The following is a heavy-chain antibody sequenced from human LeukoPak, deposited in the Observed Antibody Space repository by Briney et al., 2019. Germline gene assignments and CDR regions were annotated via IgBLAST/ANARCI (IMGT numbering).Heavy chain of an antibody. CDR1: GGSISSYY. CDR3: AREKGVYCSSTSCYGRLFDY. D-gene: IGHD2-2*01. CDR2: FYTRGNT. V-gene: IGHV4-4*07. J-gene: IGHJ4*02. Sequence: SEPLSLTCTVCGGSISSYYWSGIRQPAGKGLEWIGRFYTRGNTNYNPSLKSRVTMSVDTSKNTFSLKLSSVTAANTAVYYCAREKGVYCSSTSCYGRLFDYWGQGTLVTVSS.